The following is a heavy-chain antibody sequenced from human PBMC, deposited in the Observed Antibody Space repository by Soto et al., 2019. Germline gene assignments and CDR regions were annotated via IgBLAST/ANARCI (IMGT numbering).Heavy chain of an antibody. D-gene: IGHD6-19*01. CDR1: GGTFSKHT. Sequence: QVQLEQSGAEVKKPGSSVKVSCKASGGTFSKHTISWVRQAPGQGLEWMGRISPIVGTASYAQKFQGRVAISSDESTGKVDMELMGLRSEDTAMYYCARDEKKLAGWYYLDHWGQGTLVTVSS. CDR3: ARDEKKLAGWYYLDH. V-gene: IGHV1-69*08. CDR2: ISPIVGTA. J-gene: IGHJ4*02.